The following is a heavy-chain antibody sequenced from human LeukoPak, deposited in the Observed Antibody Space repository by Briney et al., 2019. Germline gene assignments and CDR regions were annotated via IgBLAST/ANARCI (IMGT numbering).Heavy chain of an antibody. CDR1: GFTFSHYA. D-gene: IGHD5-12*01. CDR3: ASGDSHNAVGGFDR. J-gene: IGHJ5*02. V-gene: IGHV3-23*01. CDR2: LTNTGDAT. Sequence: GGSLRLSCAVSGFTFSHYAMSCVRQAPGTGLEWVGSLTNTGDATYYADSVKGRLTISRDNSNSTFYLHITGLRHQDTPAHYFASGDSHNAVGGFDRWGKGAMVTVSS.